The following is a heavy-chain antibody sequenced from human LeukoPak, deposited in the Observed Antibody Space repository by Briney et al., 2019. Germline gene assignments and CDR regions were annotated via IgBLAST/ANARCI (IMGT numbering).Heavy chain of an antibody. CDR2: INHSGST. V-gene: IGHV4-34*01. J-gene: IGHJ4*02. CDR3: ARWFGESLFDY. D-gene: IGHD3-10*01. Sequence: PSETLSLTCAVYGGSFSGYYWSWIRQPPGKGLEWIGEINHSGSTNYNPSLKSRVTKSVDTSKNQFSLRLSSVTAADTAVYYCARWFGESLFDYWGQGTLVTVSS. CDR1: GGSFSGYY.